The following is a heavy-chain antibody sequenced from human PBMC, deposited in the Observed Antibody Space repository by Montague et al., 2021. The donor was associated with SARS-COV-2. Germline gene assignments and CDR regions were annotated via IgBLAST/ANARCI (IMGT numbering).Heavy chain of an antibody. CDR2: IYSSGST. D-gene: IGHD3-10*01. Sequence: SETLSLTCTVSGGSISSYYWSWIRQPAGKGLELIGRIYSSGSTNYNPSLKSRVTMSVDTSKNQFSLKLSLVTAVDTALYYCAGARPRSYYYGSGTYTGGGHGMDVWGQGTTVTVSS. J-gene: IGHJ6*02. V-gene: IGHV4-4*07. CDR3: AGARPRSYYYGSGTYTGGGHGMDV. CDR1: GGSISSYY.